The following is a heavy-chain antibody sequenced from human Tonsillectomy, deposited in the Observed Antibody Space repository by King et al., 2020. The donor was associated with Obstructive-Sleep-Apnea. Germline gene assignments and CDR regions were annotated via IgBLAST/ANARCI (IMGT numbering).Heavy chain of an antibody. CDR1: GFTFSDYY. J-gene: IGHJ3*02. CDR2: ISSSGRTI. CDR3: ARGVRIAAAGIDAFDI. Sequence: VQLVESGGGLVKPGGSLRLSCAASGFTFSDYYMSWIRQAPGKGLGWVSYISSSGRTIYYADSVKGRFPTSRDNAKNSLYLQMNSLRAEDTAVYYCARGVRIAAAGIDAFDIWGQGTMVTVSS. D-gene: IGHD6-13*01. V-gene: IGHV3-11*01.